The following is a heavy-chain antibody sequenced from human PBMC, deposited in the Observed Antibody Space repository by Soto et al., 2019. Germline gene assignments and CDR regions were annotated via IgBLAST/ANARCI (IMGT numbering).Heavy chain of an antibody. D-gene: IGHD3-3*01. V-gene: IGHV3-48*03. CDR1: GFTFSSYE. J-gene: IGHJ6*02. Sequence: GGSLRLSCAASGFTFSSYEMNWVRQAPGKGLEWVSYISSSGSTIYYADSVKGRFTISRDNAKNSLYLQMNSLRAEDTAVYYCARDRTIFGVVPPYYYYYAMDVWGQGTTVTVSS. CDR2: ISSSGSTI. CDR3: ARDRTIFGVVPPYYYYYAMDV.